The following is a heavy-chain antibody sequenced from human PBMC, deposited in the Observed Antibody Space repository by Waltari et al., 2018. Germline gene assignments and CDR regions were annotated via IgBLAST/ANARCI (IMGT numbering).Heavy chain of an antibody. CDR3: ARSVLLWFGELLASDI. CDR1: GGSISSYY. Sequence: QVQLQESGPGLVKPSETLSLTCTVSGGSISSYYWSWIRQPPGKGLEWIGYIYYSGSTNYNPSLKSRVTISVDTSKNQFSLKLSSVTAADTAVYYCARSVLLWFGELLASDIWGQGTMVTVSS. D-gene: IGHD3-10*01. J-gene: IGHJ3*02. CDR2: IYYSGST. V-gene: IGHV4-59*01.